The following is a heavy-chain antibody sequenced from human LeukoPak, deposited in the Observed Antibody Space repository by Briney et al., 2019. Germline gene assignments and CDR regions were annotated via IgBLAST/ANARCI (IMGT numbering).Heavy chain of an antibody. J-gene: IGHJ3*02. Sequence: SETLSLTCAVYGGSFSGYYWSWIRQPPGKGLEWIGEINHSGSTNYNPSLKSRVTISVDTSKNQFSLKLSSVTAADTAVYYCARSVIVVVIEAFDIWGHGTMVTVSS. V-gene: IGHV4-34*01. CDR3: ARSVIVVVIEAFDI. CDR1: GGSFSGYY. D-gene: IGHD3-22*01. CDR2: INHSGST.